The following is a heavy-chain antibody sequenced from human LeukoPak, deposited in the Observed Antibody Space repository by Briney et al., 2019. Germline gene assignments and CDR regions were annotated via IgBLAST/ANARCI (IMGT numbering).Heavy chain of an antibody. Sequence: ASVKVSCKASGYTFTSYGISWVRQAPGQGLEWMGWISAYNGNTNYAQKLQGRVTMTTDTSTSTAYMELRSLRSDDTAVYYCVRTDEYDSSGYLLDYWGQGTLVTVSS. V-gene: IGHV1-18*01. CDR3: VRTDEYDSSGYLLDY. D-gene: IGHD3-22*01. CDR1: GYTFTSYG. J-gene: IGHJ4*02. CDR2: ISAYNGNT.